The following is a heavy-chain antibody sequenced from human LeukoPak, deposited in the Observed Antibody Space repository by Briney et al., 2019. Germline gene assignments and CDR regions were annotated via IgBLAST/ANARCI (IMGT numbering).Heavy chain of an antibody. CDR1: GFTLSTHG. CDR3: ARGLSFGSLDF. CDR2: MWYDGSRE. V-gene: IGHV3-33*01. Sequence: GGSLRLSCAASGFTLSTHGMHWVRQAPGKGLEWVAGMWYDGSREDYADSVKGRFTISRDMSKNTLNLQMNSLRVEDTAMFYCARGLSFGSLDFRGQGTLVTVSS. J-gene: IGHJ4*02. D-gene: IGHD1-26*01.